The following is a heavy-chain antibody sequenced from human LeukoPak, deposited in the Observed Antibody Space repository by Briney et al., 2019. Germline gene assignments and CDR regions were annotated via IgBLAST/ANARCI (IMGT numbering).Heavy chain of an antibody. V-gene: IGHV1-8*01. CDR1: GYTFTSYD. J-gene: IGHJ4*02. CDR2: MNPNSGNT. D-gene: IGHD5-12*01. CDR3: GRGRMLGGYSGYGY. Sequence: ASVKVSCKASGYTFTSYDINWVRQATGQGLEWMGWMNPNSGNTGYAQKFQGRVTMTRNTSISTAYMELSSLRSEDTAVYYCGRGRMLGGYSGYGYWGQGTLVTVSS.